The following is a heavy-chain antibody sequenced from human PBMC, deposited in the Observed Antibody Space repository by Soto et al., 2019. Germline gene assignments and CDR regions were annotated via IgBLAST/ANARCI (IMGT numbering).Heavy chain of an antibody. CDR3: AKDRSDFLYYFDY. CDR1: GFTFSNYA. D-gene: IGHD3-3*01. Sequence: GGSLRLSCAASGFTFSNYALSWVRQAPGKGLEWVASISGNGGRTYNADSVKGRFTISRDNSMNTLYLQMNSLRAEDTAIYYCAKDRSDFLYYFDYWGQGALVTVSS. CDR2: ISGNGGRT. J-gene: IGHJ4*02. V-gene: IGHV3-23*01.